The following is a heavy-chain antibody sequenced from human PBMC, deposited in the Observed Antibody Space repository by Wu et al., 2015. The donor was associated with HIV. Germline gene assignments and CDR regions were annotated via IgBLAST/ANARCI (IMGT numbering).Heavy chain of an antibody. CDR1: GYTLTSYY. CDR3: ARDFVGATDY. V-gene: IGHV1-2*02. Sequence: QGQLLQSEAEVARPGASMKISCRASGYTLTSYYIHWVRQTPGQGLEWMGWINPNSGGTNYAQKFQGRVTMTRDTSISTAYMELSRLRSDDTAVYYCARDFVGATDYWGQGTLVTVSS. CDR2: INPNSGGT. D-gene: IGHD1-26*01. J-gene: IGHJ4*02.